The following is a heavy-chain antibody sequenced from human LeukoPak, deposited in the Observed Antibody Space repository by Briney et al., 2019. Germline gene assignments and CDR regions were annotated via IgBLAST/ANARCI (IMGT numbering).Heavy chain of an antibody. Sequence: PGGSLRLSCAAPGFTFTTYAMSWVRQAPGKGLEWVSGTTGSGGSTYYADSVKGRFTISRDNSKNTLSLQMKSLRAEDTAVYYCAKGPNFWLTPIAFAIWGQGTMVTVSS. CDR3: AKGPNFWLTPIAFAI. D-gene: IGHD3-3*01. V-gene: IGHV3-23*01. CDR2: TTGSGGST. J-gene: IGHJ3*02. CDR1: GFTFTTYA.